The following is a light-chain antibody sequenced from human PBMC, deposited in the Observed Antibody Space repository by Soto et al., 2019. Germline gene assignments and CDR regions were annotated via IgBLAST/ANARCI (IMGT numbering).Light chain of an antibody. CDR1: QIISTY. CDR2: RAS. Sequence: DIQMTQSPSSLSASVGDRVTISCRASQIISTYLNWYQQKPGTAPRLLISRASSVKSGVPPRFSGSGSGRDFTLTISSLRPEDIATYFCQLSYTSPPWTFGQGTKVEVK. V-gene: IGKV1-39*01. CDR3: QLSYTSPPWT. J-gene: IGKJ1*01.